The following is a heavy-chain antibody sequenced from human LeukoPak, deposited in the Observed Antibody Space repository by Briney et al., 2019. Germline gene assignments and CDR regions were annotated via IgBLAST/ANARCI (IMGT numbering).Heavy chain of an antibody. D-gene: IGHD6-25*01. Sequence: GGSLRLSCATSGFSFSDYYMSWIRQAPGKGLEWNTYISSSSTYTKYVDSVMGRFTISRDNAKKTLYLQMNNLRVEDTAIYYCARDWGSGGWGQGTLVTVSS. V-gene: IGHV3-11*05. CDR2: ISSSSTYT. CDR3: ARDWGSGG. CDR1: GFSFSDYY. J-gene: IGHJ1*01.